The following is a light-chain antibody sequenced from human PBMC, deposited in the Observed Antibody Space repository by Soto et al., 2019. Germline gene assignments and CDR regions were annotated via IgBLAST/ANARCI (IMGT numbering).Light chain of an antibody. CDR1: SSDVGGYTY. V-gene: IGLV2-11*01. CDR2: DVS. J-gene: IGLJ2*01. Sequence: QTVVTQPRSVSGSPGHSVAISCTGTSSDVGGYTYVAWYRQYPGKAPKLMLYDVSKRPSGVPDRFSGSKSGNTASLTISGLQAEDEADYYCCSYAGRYIVVFGGGTKLTVL. CDR3: CSYAGRYIVV.